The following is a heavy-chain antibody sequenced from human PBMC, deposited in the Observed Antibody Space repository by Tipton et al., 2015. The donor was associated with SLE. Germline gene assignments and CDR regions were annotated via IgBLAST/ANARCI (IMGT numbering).Heavy chain of an antibody. Sequence: GSLRLSCAASGFTFSSYDMSWVRQAPGKGLEWVSASSGSGGSTYYADSVKGRFTISRDNSKNTLYLQMNSLRREDTALYYCARDMGVVSLPMTIWGQGTMVTVSS. CDR1: GFTFSSYD. D-gene: IGHD3-3*01. J-gene: IGHJ3*02. CDR2: SSGSGGST. CDR3: ARDMGVVSLPMTI. V-gene: IGHV3-23*01.